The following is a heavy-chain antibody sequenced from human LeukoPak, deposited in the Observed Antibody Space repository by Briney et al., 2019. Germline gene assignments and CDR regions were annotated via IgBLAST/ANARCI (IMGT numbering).Heavy chain of an antibody. CDR2: IYYSGST. CDR3: ARGQGCSSTSCYFDY. J-gene: IGHJ4*02. CDR1: VGSISSYY. D-gene: IGHD2-2*01. Sequence: SETLSLTCTVSVGSISSYYWSWIRQTPGKGLEWIGYIYYSGSTNFNPSLKSRVTISVDTSKNQFSLKMSSVTAADTAVYYCARGQGCSSTSCYFDYWGQGTLVTVSS. V-gene: IGHV4-59*12.